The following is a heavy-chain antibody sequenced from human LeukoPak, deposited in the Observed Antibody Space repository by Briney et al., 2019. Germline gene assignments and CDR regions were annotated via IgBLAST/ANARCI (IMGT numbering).Heavy chain of an antibody. Sequence: GRSLRLSCAASGFTFSSYVMHWVRQAPGKGLEWVAVISYDGSNKYYADSVKGRFTISRDNSKNTLYLQMNSLRAEDTAVYYCARGAHYDFWSGYPYYFDYWGQGTLVTVSS. J-gene: IGHJ4*02. V-gene: IGHV3-30*04. CDR2: ISYDGSNK. D-gene: IGHD3-3*01. CDR1: GFTFSSYV. CDR3: ARGAHYDFWSGYPYYFDY.